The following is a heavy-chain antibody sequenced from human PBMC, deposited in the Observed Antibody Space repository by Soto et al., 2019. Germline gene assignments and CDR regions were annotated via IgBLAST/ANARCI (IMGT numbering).Heavy chain of an antibody. CDR1: GGTFSSYA. CDR2: IIPIFGTA. J-gene: IGHJ4*02. V-gene: IGHV1-69*01. CDR3: ARDVYLDY. Sequence: QVQLVQSGAEVKKPGASVKVSCKASGGTFSSYAISWVRQAPGQGLEWMGGIIPIFGTANYAQKFQGRVTITAHESTSTVYMKLSSLKSEDTAVYYCARDVYLDYWCQGTLVTVSS. D-gene: IGHD2-8*01.